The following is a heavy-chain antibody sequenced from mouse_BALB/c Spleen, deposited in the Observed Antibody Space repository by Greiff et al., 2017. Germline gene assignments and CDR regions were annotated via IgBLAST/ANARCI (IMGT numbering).Heavy chain of an antibody. CDR3: ARGYGSSQFAY. CDR1: GFTFSSFG. CDR2: ISSGSSTI. D-gene: IGHD1-1*01. V-gene: IGHV5-17*02. Sequence: EVKLQESGGGLVQPGGSRKLSCAASGFTFSSFGMHWVRQAPEKGLEWVAYISSGSSTIYYADTVKGRFTISRDNPKNTLFLQMTSLRSEDTAMYYCARGYGSSQFAYWGQGTLVTVSA. J-gene: IGHJ3*01.